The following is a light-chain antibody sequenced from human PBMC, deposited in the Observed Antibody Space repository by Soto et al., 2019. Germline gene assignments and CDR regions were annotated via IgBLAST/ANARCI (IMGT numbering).Light chain of an antibody. CDR1: QSISSW. J-gene: IGKJ3*01. V-gene: IGKV1-5*01. Sequence: DIQMTQSPSTLSASVGDRVTITCRASQSISSWLAWYQQKPGKAPKLLIYDASSLESGVPSRFSGSGSGTEFTLTISSLQTDDLATYDCRQYNSYPFTFGPATKVDIK. CDR3: RQYNSYPFT. CDR2: DAS.